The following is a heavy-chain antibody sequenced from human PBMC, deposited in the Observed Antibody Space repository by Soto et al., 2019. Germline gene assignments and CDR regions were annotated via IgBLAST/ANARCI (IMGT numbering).Heavy chain of an antibody. J-gene: IGHJ4*02. CDR3: ARLGCSNGVCYKFDK. D-gene: IGHD2-8*01. V-gene: IGHV1-69*13. CDR1: GGTFAKYD. Sequence: ASVKVSCKASGGTFAKYDINWVRQAPGQGLEWMGGIIPIFGTTNYAEKFQDRVTITADESTSTAYMELRSLTSEDTAVSYSARLGCSNGVCYKFDKWGQGTLVTVSS. CDR2: IIPIFGTT.